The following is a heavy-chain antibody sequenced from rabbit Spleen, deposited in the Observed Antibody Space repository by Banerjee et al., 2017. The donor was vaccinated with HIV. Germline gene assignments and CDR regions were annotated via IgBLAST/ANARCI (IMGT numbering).Heavy chain of an antibody. CDR3: ARFYAGYGDFGYAAM. V-gene: IGHV1S40*01. Sequence: QSLEESGGGLVQPEGSLTLTCTASGFSFSAGYYMCWVRQAPGKGLEWIACIHAGSSNNIYYATWAKGRFTISKTSSTTVTLQMTSLTAADTATYFCARFYAGYGDFGYAAMGGQGTLVTVS. CDR2: IHAGSSNNI. CDR1: GFSFSAGYY. D-gene: IGHD7-1*01. J-gene: IGHJ3*01.